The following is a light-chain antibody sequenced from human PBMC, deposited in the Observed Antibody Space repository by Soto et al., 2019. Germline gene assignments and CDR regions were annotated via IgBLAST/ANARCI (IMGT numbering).Light chain of an antibody. J-gene: IGKJ2*01. Sequence: EIVLTHSPVTLSLSPGERTTLSCRASQSVSSSYLAWYQQEAGQSPSPLIYGASSSATGIPDRFSGSGSGTDFTLTISRLEPEDFAVYYCQQYGSSPEYTFGQGTKLEIK. V-gene: IGKV3-20*01. CDR2: GAS. CDR3: QQYGSSPEYT. CDR1: QSVSSSY.